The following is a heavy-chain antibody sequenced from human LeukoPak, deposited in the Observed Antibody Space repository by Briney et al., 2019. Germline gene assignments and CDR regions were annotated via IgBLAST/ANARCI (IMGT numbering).Heavy chain of an antibody. J-gene: IGHJ4*02. CDR1: GFTFSSYG. Sequence: GGSLRLSCAASGFTFSSYGMHWVRQAPGKGLERVAFIRYDGSNKYYADSVKGRVTISRDNSKNTLYLQMNSLRAEDTAVYYCATARDGYNLRWGQGTLVTVSS. V-gene: IGHV3-30*02. CDR2: IRYDGSNK. CDR3: ATARDGYNLR. D-gene: IGHD5-24*01.